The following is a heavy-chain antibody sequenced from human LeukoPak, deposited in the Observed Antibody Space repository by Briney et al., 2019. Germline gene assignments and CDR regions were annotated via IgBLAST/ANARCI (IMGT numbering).Heavy chain of an antibody. CDR3: ARDLSEHQLLYEGSDAFDI. CDR2: IYYSGST. D-gene: IGHD2-2*02. CDR1: GGSISSGDYY. V-gene: IGHV4-30-4*08. J-gene: IGHJ3*02. Sequence: PSQTLSLTCTVSGGSISSGDYYWSWIRQPPGKGLEWIGYIYYSGSTYYNPSLKSRVTISVDTSKNQFSLKLSSVTAADTAVYYCARDLSEHQLLYEGSDAFDIWGQGTMVTVSS.